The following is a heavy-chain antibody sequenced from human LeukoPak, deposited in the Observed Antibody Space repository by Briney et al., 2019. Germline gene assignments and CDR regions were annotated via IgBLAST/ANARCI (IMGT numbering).Heavy chain of an antibody. CDR2: IHSGGST. V-gene: IGHV3-53*01. CDR3: ARRAGGYSHPYDY. CDR1: GFTVSSNY. D-gene: IGHD4-23*01. Sequence: GGSLRLSCAASGFTVSSNYMSWVRQAPGKGLEWVSVIHSGGSTYYADSVKGRFTISRDNSKNTLYLQMNSLRAEDTAVYYCARRAGGYSHPYDYWGQGILVTVSS. J-gene: IGHJ4*02.